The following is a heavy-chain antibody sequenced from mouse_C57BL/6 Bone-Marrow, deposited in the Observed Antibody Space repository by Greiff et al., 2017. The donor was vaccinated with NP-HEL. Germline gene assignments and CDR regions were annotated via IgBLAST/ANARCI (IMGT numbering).Heavy chain of an antibody. CDR1: GYTFTSYW. J-gene: IGHJ1*03. Sequence: QVQLQQPGAELVMPGASVKLSCKASGYTFTSYWMHWVKQRPGQGLEWIGEIDPSDSYTNYNQKFKGKSTLTVDKSSSTAYMQLSSLTSEDSAVYYCARYTTVVDEGFDVWGTGTTVTVSS. CDR2: IDPSDSYT. CDR3: ARYTTVVDEGFDV. V-gene: IGHV1-69*01. D-gene: IGHD1-1*01.